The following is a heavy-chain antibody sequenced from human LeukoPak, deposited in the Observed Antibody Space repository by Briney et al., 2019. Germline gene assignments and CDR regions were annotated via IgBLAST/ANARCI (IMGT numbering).Heavy chain of an antibody. CDR1: GYSISSGYY. D-gene: IGHD3-3*01. Sequence: SETLSLTCAVSGYSISSGYYWGWIGQPPGQGLEWIGRIYHSGSTYYNPSLKSRVTISVDTSKNHFSLKLSSVTAADTAVYYCARQGVVIHPPLWGQGTMVTVSS. CDR3: ARQGVVIHPPL. V-gene: IGHV4-38-2*01. J-gene: IGHJ3*01. CDR2: IYHSGST.